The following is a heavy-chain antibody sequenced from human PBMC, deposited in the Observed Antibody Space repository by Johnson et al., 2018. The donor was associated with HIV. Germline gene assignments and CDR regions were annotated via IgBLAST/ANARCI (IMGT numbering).Heavy chain of an antibody. CDR1: GFTFDDYG. J-gene: IGHJ3*02. CDR2: ISGSGGST. Sequence: QLVESGGGVVRPGGSLRLSCAASGFTFDDYGMSWVRQGPGKGLEWVSAISGSGGSTYYADSVKGRFTISRDNSKNTLYLQMNSLRAEDTAVYYCANGGYSYGYDAFDIWGQGTMVTVSS. CDR3: ANGGYSYGYDAFDI. V-gene: IGHV3-23*04. D-gene: IGHD5-18*01.